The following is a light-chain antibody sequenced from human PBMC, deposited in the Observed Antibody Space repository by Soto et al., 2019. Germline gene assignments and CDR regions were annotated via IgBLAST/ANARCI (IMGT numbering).Light chain of an antibody. Sequence: QSALTQPASVSGSPGQSVTSSCTGTSSDIGGYRYVSWYQQRPGKAPKLMIHDVTNRPSGVSDRFSGSKSGNTASLTISGLQAEDEADYYCTSYTRDSSVIFGGGTKLTVL. CDR3: TSYTRDSSVI. J-gene: IGLJ2*01. CDR1: SSDIGGYRY. V-gene: IGLV2-14*03. CDR2: DVT.